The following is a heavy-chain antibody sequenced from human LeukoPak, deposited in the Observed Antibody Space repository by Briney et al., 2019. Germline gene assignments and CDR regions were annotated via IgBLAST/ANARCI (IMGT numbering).Heavy chain of an antibody. CDR2: INSDGSST. J-gene: IGHJ3*02. Sequence: GGSLRLSCAASGFTFSSYWMHWVRQAPGKGLVWVSRINSDGSSTSYADSVKGRFTISRDNAKNTLYLQMNSLRAEDTAVYYCARGGAPYCGGDCYSNAFDIWGQGTMGTVSS. CDR1: GFTFSSYW. CDR3: ARGGAPYCGGDCYSNAFDI. V-gene: IGHV3-74*01. D-gene: IGHD2-21*02.